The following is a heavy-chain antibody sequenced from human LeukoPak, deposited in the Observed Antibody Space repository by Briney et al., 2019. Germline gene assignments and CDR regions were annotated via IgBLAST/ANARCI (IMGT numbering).Heavy chain of an antibody. D-gene: IGHD5-18*01. CDR1: GGTFSSYA. CDR2: IMPIFGTA. J-gene: IGHJ4*02. V-gene: IGHV1-69*06. Sequence: SVKVSCKASGGTFSSYAISWVRQAPGQGLEWMGRIMPIFGTANYAQKFQGRVTITADKSTSTAYMELSSLRSEDTGVYYCAISYSYGDSRGDYWGQGTLVTVSS. CDR3: AISYSYGDSRGDY.